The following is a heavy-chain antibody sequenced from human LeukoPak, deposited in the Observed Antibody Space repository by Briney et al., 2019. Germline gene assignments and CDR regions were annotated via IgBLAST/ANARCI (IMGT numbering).Heavy chain of an antibody. Sequence: ASVKVSCKASGYTFTSYGISWVRQAPGQGLEWMGWISAYNGNTNYAQKIQGRVTMTTDKSTSKAYMELRSLRSDDTAVYSCSRNLSGYDYAYDYWGQGTLVTVSS. CDR1: GYTFTSYG. CDR2: ISAYNGNT. D-gene: IGHD4-17*01. J-gene: IGHJ4*02. V-gene: IGHV1-18*04. CDR3: SRNLSGYDYAYDY.